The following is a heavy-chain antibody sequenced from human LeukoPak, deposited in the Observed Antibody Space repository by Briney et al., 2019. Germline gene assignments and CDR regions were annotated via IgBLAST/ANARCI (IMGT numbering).Heavy chain of an antibody. CDR3: ARLVPSYRYFDL. V-gene: IGHV4-30-2*01. CDR1: GGSISSGGYS. CDR2: IYHSGST. J-gene: IGHJ2*01. Sequence: SETLSLTCAVSGGSISSGGYSWSWIRQPPGKGLEWIGYIYHSGSTYYNPSLKSRVTISVDGSKNQFSLKLSSVTAADTAVYYCARLVPSYRYFDLWGRGTLVTVSS. D-gene: IGHD3-10*01.